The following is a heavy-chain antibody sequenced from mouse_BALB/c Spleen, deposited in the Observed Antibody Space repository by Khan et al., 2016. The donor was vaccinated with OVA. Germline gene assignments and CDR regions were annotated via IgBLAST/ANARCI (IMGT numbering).Heavy chain of an antibody. D-gene: IGHD1-1*01. CDR2: ISYSGNT. Sequence: EMQLQESGPSLVKPSQTLSLTCSVTGYSITRCYWNWIRKFPGNKLDYMGYISYSGNTYCNPSLISRISIPRATSKNQYYLQLNSVTNKDTDIYYCACELRAFADWGQGTLVTVSA. J-gene: IGHJ3*01. CDR1: GYSITRCY. CDR3: ACELRAFAD. V-gene: IGHV3-8*02.